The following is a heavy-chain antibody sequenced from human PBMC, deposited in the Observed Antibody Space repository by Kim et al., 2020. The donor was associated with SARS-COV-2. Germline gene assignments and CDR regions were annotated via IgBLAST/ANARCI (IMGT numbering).Heavy chain of an antibody. J-gene: IGHJ4*01. CDR1: GFTFSSYE. Sequence: GGSLRLSCAASGFTFSSYEMNWVRQAPGKGLEWISYILGSGTTTYYADSVRGRFTISRDNDKNSLYLQRNSLRAEDTAVYYCARGPKYSPFDYWGHGTV. CDR2: ILGSGTTT. CDR3: ARGPKYSPFDY. V-gene: IGHV3-48*03. D-gene: IGHD5-18*01.